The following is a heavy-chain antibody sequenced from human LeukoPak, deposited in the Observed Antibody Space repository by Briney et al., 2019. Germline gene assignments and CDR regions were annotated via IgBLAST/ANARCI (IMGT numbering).Heavy chain of an antibody. CDR3: AREYLAVSGAFDI. V-gene: IGHV4-31*03. CDR2: IYYSGST. CDR1: GGSISSGGYY. D-gene: IGHD2-8*01. Sequence: SSQTLSLTCTVSGGSISSGGYYWSWIRQHPGKGLEWIGYIYYSGSTYYNPSLKSRVTISVDTSKNQFSLKLSSVTTADTAVYYGAREYLAVSGAFDIWGQGTMVTVSS. J-gene: IGHJ3*02.